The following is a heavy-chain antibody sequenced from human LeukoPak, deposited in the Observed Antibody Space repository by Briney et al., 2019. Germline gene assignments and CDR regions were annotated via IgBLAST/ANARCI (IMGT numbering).Heavy chain of an antibody. CDR3: AKDFGYYDSSGYYSS. Sequence: GESLTLSCAASGFTFDDYSMHWVRQPPGKGLEWVSLISLYGGTTYYPDLMKRRFTISRINSKNSLYLQMNTLRTEDTALYYCAKDFGYYDSSGYYSSWGQGTLVTVSS. V-gene: IGHV3-43*02. J-gene: IGHJ5*02. CDR1: GFTFDDYS. CDR2: ISLYGGTT. D-gene: IGHD3-22*01.